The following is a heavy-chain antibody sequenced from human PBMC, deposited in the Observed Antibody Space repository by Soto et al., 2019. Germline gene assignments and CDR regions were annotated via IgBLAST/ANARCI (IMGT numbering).Heavy chain of an antibody. CDR1: GGTFSTYA. Sequence: QVQLVQSGAEVKKPGSSVKVSCTASGGTFSTYAINWVRQAPGQGLEWMGGIIPIFGTANYAQKFQGRITITADESTSTGYIEVSSVTAEVGGVYDCARGGYRGGGDYGVDVWGQGTTVTVSS. CDR2: IIPIFGTA. D-gene: IGHD4-4*01. CDR3: ARGGYRGGGDYGVDV. J-gene: IGHJ6*02. V-gene: IGHV1-69*01.